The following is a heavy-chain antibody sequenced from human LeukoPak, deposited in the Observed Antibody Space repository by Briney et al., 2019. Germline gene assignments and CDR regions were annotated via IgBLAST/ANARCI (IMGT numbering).Heavy chain of an antibody. J-gene: IGHJ4*02. D-gene: IGHD1-26*01. CDR3: TRGVVGATGI. V-gene: IGHV3-49*03. CDR2: IRSEAYGGTT. CDR1: GFTFGDYT. Sequence: GGSLRLSCTASGFTFGDYTMSWFRQAPGQGLQGVGFIRSEAYGGTTEYAASVKGRFTISRDDSRSIAYLRMNSLKTEDTAVYYCTRGVVGATGIWGQGTLVTVSS.